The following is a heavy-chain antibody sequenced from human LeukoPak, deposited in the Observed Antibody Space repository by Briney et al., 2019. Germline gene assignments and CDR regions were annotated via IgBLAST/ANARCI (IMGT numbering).Heavy chain of an antibody. CDR3: ARLDYDSVWGSYRPPYMDV. J-gene: IGHJ6*03. V-gene: IGHV4-39*01. CDR2: IYYRGST. Sequence: SETLSLTCTVSGGSISSSSYYWGWIRQPPGKGLEWIGSIYYRGSTYYNTSLKSRVTISVDTSKNQFSLKLSSVTAADTAVYYCARLDYDSVWGSYRPPYMDVWGKGTTVTISS. D-gene: IGHD3-16*02. CDR1: GGSISSSSYY.